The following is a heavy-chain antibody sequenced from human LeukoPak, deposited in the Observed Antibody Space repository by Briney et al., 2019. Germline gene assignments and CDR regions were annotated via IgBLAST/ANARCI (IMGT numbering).Heavy chain of an antibody. J-gene: IGHJ3*02. CDR3: GAYRTLDDAFDI. D-gene: IGHD3-16*01. CDR1: GGSINSPKS. Sequence: SETLSLTCAVSGGSINSPKSWSWVRQPPGKGLEWIGDRYHSGGTNYNPSLKSRVAISVDTSKNQFPLELNSVTAADTAVYYCGAYRTLDDAFDIWGQGTLVTVSS. V-gene: IGHV4-4*02. CDR2: RYHSGGT.